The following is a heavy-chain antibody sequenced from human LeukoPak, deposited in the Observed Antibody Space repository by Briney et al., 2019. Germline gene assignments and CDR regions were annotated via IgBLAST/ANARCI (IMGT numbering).Heavy chain of an antibody. J-gene: IGHJ4*02. CDR2: IYTSGST. V-gene: IGHV4-4*07. D-gene: IGHD3-22*01. CDR1: GGSISSYY. CDR3: ARLAWFDSTGYYYYFDY. Sequence: SETLSLTCTVSGGSISSYYWSWIRQPAGKGLEWIGRIYTSGSTNYNPSLKSRVTMSVDTSKNQFSLKLSSVTAADTAVYYCARLAWFDSTGYYYYFDYWGQGTLVTVSS.